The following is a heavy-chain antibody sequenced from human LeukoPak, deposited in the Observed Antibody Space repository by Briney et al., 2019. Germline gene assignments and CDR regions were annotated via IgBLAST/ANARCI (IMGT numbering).Heavy chain of an antibody. CDR1: GGSISSYY. Sequence: SETLSLTCTVSGGSISSYYWSWIRQPPGKGLEWIGYIYTSGSTNYTPSLKSRVTISVDTSKNQFSLKLSSVTAADTAVYYCARHGTYGDLKWLDPWGQGILVTVSS. V-gene: IGHV4-4*09. J-gene: IGHJ5*02. D-gene: IGHD4-17*01. CDR2: IYTSGST. CDR3: ARHGTYGDLKWLDP.